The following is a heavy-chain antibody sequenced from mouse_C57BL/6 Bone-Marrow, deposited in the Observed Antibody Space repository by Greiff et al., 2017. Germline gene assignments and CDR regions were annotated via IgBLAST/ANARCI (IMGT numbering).Heavy chain of an antibody. J-gene: IGHJ3*01. CDR2: IHPNSGST. CDR1: RYTFTSYW. CDR3: ATLRAWFAY. D-gene: IGHD1-1*01. V-gene: IGHV1-64*01. Sequence: QVQLQQPGAELVKPGASVKLSCKASRYTFTSYWMHSVKQRPGQGLEWIGMIHPNSGSTNYNEKFKSKATLTVDNSSSAAYMQLSSLTSEDSAVYYCATLRAWFAYWGQGALVTVYA.